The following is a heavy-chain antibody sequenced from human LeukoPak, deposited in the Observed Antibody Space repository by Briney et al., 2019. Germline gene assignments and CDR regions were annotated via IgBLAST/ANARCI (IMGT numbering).Heavy chain of an antibody. J-gene: IGHJ6*03. CDR3: ARGRYDFWSGNYYMDV. CDR2: INHSGST. D-gene: IGHD3-3*01. CDR1: GGSFSGYY. V-gene: IGHV4-34*01. Sequence: PSETLSLTCAVYGGSFSGYYWSWIRQPPGKVLEGIGEINHSGSTNYNPSLKSRVTISVDTSKNQFSLKLSSVTAADTAVYYCARGRYDFWSGNYYMDVWGKGTTVTVSS.